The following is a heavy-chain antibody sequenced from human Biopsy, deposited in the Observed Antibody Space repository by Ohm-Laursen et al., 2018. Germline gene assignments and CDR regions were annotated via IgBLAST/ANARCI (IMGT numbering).Heavy chain of an antibody. V-gene: IGHV4-61*01. Sequence: DTLSLTCSVSGGSVSSGSYYWSWIRQPPGKGLEWIGYIYYSGSTNYNPSLKSRVTISVDTSRNQFSLKLSSVTAADTAVYYCAGRPWPNAFDIWGQGTMVTVPS. CDR1: GGSVSSGSYY. CDR3: AGRPWPNAFDI. D-gene: IGHD5-12*01. CDR2: IYYSGST. J-gene: IGHJ3*02.